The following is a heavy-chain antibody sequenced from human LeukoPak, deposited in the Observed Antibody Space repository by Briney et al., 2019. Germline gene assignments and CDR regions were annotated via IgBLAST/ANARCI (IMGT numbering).Heavy chain of an antibody. D-gene: IGHD5-18*01. CDR1: GYSISSGYY. J-gene: IGHJ5*02. CDR2: IYHSGST. Sequence: PSETLSLTCTVSGYSISSGYYWGWIRQPPGKGLEWIGSIYHSGSTYYNPSLKSRVTISVDTSKNQFSLKLSSVTAADTAVYYCARLAAMVVYNWFDPWGQGTLVTVSS. CDR3: ARLAAMVVYNWFDP. V-gene: IGHV4-38-2*02.